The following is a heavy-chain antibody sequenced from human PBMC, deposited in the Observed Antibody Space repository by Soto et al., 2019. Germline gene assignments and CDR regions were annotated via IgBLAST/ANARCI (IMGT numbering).Heavy chain of an antibody. J-gene: IGHJ6*02. D-gene: IGHD3-10*01. CDR3: ARDLYYGSGPLRPDPYYYYGMDV. CDR1: GVSVSSSSFY. CDR2: IYYSGST. V-gene: IGHV4-61*01. Sequence: QVQLQESGPGLVKPSETLSLTCTVSGVSVSSSSFYWSWIRQPPGKGLEWIGYIYYSGSTNYNPSLKTRVTISADTSKNQFSLKLSSVTAADTAVYYCARDLYYGSGPLRPDPYYYYGMDVWGQGTTVTVSS.